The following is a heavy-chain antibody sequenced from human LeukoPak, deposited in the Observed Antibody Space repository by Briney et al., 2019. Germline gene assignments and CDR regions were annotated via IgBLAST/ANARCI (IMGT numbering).Heavy chain of an antibody. J-gene: IGHJ3*02. CDR3: ARFLSGSHDAFDI. D-gene: IGHD1-26*01. V-gene: IGHV1-8*01. CDR2: VNPNSGNT. Sequence: ASVKVSCKASGYTFTSYDITWVRQATGQGLEWMGWVNPNSGNTGYAQKFQGRVTMTRNTSISTAYMELSSLRSDDTAVYYCARFLSGSHDAFDIWGQGTMVTISS. CDR1: GYTFTSYD.